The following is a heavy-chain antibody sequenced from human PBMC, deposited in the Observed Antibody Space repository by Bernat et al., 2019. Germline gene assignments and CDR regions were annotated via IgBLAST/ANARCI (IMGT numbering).Heavy chain of an antibody. D-gene: IGHD6-19*01. J-gene: IGHJ4*02. CDR1: GGSISSGFNY. CDR2: IYYSGST. Sequence: QVQLQESGPGLVKPSQTLSLACTVSGGSISSGFNYWTWIRQRPSKGLEWIGYIYYSGSTNYNPSLKSRVTISVDTSKNQFSLKLSSVTAADTAVYYCASVGGYSSGSLDYWGQGTLVTVSS. CDR3: ASVGGYSSGSLDY. V-gene: IGHV4-31*03.